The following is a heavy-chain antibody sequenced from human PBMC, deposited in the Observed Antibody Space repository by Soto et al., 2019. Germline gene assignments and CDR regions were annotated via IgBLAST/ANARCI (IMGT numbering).Heavy chain of an antibody. V-gene: IGHV4-30-2*01. Sequence: QLQLQESGSGLVKPSQTLSLTCAVSGGSISSGGSSWSWIRRPPGKALEWIGYTYHSGRPYYTPSLKSRVTIPVDRAKHQSSLKLNSVTAADTAVYYCARGPPFGYWGQGTLVTVSS. D-gene: IGHD3-10*01. CDR1: GGSISSGGSS. CDR2: TYHSGRP. J-gene: IGHJ4*02. CDR3: ARGPPFGY.